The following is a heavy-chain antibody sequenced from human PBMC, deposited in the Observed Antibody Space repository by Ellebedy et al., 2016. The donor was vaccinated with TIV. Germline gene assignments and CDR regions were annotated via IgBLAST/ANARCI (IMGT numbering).Heavy chain of an antibody. J-gene: IGHJ4*02. CDR1: GYSFTSYW. D-gene: IGHD5-24*01. CDR2: IYPGDSDT. V-gene: IGHV5-51*01. Sequence: ASVKVSCKGSGYSFTSYWIGWVRQMPGKGLEWMGFIYPGDSDTRYSPSFQGQVTISADKSISTAYLQWSSLKASDTAMYYCARSCCRDGYKFDSWGQGTLVTVSS. CDR3: ARSCCRDGYKFDS.